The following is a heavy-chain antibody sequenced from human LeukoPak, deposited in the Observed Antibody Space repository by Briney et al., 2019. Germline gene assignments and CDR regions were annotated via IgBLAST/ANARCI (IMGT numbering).Heavy chain of an antibody. CDR1: GYTFTAYY. CDR2: INPNSGDT. J-gene: IGHJ4*02. V-gene: IGHV1-2*02. CDR3: ARDYIDPGNYTPLGY. Sequence: ASLKVSCKASGYTFTAYYVHWVPQAPGQGLEWMGWINPNSGDTSSAQKFQGRVTMTRDTSISTVYMELSSLRSDDTAVYYCARDYIDPGNYTPLGYWGQGTLVTVSS. D-gene: IGHD1-7*01.